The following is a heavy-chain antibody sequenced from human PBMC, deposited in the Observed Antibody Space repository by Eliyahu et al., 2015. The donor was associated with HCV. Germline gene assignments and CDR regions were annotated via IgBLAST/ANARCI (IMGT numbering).Heavy chain of an antibody. CDR1: GFTFSSYA. D-gene: IGHD1-26*01. J-gene: IGHJ6*02. CDR3: ATLGSGSTSDV. CDR2: VTASGGST. Sequence: EVQLLESGGDLVQPGVSLRLSCAASGFTFSSYAMSWVRQAPGKGLEWVSTVTASGGSTYYTDSVKGRFTISRDNAKNTLYLQMSGLRADDTAVYYCATLGSGSTSDVWGQGTTVTVSS. V-gene: IGHV3-23*01.